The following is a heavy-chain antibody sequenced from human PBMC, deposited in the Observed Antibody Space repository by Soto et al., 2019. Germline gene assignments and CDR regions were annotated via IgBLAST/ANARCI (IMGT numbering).Heavy chain of an antibody. V-gene: IGHV1-18*01. CDR3: ARRISAAGRFDP. CDR2: ISGFSGNT. D-gene: IGHD6-13*01. CDR1: GYAFNNFG. Sequence: QVPLLQSGPEVQKPGASVKVSCKPSGYAFNNFGITWVRQAPGQGLEWMGWISGFSGNTKYAEKFQGTVSMTTDTSTTTVYMELTSLTSDDTAVYFCARRISAAGRFDPWGQGTLVTVSS. J-gene: IGHJ5*02.